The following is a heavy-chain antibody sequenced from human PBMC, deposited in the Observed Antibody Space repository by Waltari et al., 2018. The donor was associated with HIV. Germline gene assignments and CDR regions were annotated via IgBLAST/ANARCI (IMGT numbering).Heavy chain of an antibody. Sequence: EVQLVESGGGLVKPGGSLRLSCAASRFTFSTYSMNWVRQAPGKGLEWVSSISSSGSDIYYADSVKGRFTISRDNARNSMYLQVNSLRAEDTAIYYCARDSCGGGSCSRRLDFWGQGTLVTVSS. V-gene: IGHV3-21*04. D-gene: IGHD2-15*01. CDR1: RFTFSTYS. CDR3: ARDSCGGGSCSRRLDF. CDR2: ISSSGSDI. J-gene: IGHJ4*02.